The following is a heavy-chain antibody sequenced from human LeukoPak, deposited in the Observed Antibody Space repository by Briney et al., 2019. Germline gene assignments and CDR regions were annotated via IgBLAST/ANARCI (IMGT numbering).Heavy chain of an antibody. D-gene: IGHD1-1*01. J-gene: IGHJ4*02. CDR2: IKQDGSEK. CDR3: AREGDWNDGVDY. Sequence: GGSLRLSCAASGFTFSSYGMHWVRQAPGKGLEWVANIKQDGSEKYYVDSVKGRFTISRDNAKNSLYLQMNSLRAEDTAVYYCAREGDWNDGVDYWGQGTLVTVSS. CDR1: GFTFSSYG. V-gene: IGHV3-7*01.